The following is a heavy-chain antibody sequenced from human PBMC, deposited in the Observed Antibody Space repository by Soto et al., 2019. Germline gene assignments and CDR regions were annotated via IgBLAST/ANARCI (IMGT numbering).Heavy chain of an antibody. D-gene: IGHD1-1*01. CDR3: AKSVYNWNDGFFDY. J-gene: IGHJ4*02. CDR1: GFIFCSYG. Sequence: GGSLRLSCAASGFIFCSYGMHWVRQAPGKGLEWVAVISYDGINKYYSDSVKGRFTISRDNSKNTLYLQMNSLRAEDTAVYYCAKSVYNWNDGFFDYWGQGTLVTVSS. V-gene: IGHV3-30*18. CDR2: ISYDGINK.